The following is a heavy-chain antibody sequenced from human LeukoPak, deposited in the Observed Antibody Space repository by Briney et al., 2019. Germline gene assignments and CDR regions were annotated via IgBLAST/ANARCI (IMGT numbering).Heavy chain of an antibody. CDR1: GGSISSYY. D-gene: IGHD3-10*01. CDR2: IYYSGST. CDR3: ARQGTNSNMVRGVLNWFDP. V-gene: IGHV4-59*08. J-gene: IGHJ5*02. Sequence: PSETLSLTCTVSGGSISSYYWSWIRQPPGKGLEWIGYIYYSGSTNYNPSLKSRVTVSVDTSKNQFSLKLSSVTAADTAVYYCARQGTNSNMVRGVLNWFDPWGQGTLVTVSS.